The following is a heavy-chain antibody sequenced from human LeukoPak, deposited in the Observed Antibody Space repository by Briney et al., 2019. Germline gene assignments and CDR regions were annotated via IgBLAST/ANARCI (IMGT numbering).Heavy chain of an antibody. J-gene: IGHJ6*03. V-gene: IGHV1-46*01. CDR3: ARGPTDYMDV. CDR2: INPSGHWT. CDR1: GYTFTNYY. D-gene: IGHD2-21*02. Sequence: ASVKVSCKAFGYTFTNYYMHWVRQAPGQGLEWMGLINPSGHWTSYAQKFQGRVTLTRDVSTSTDYLELSSLRSEDTAVYYCARGPTDYMDVWGKGTTVTISS.